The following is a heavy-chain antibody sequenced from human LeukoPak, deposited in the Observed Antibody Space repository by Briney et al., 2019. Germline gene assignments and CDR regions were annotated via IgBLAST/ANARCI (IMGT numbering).Heavy chain of an antibody. CDR2: INPNSGGT. CDR3: ARRARTAAVAFDF. CDR1: GYTFTAYY. V-gene: IGHV1-2*02. J-gene: IGHJ4*02. Sequence: ASVKVSCKASGYTFTAYYMHWVRQAPGQGLEWMGWINPNSGGTNYAQKFQGRVTMTRDTSISTAYMELSRLRSDDTAVYYCARRARTAAVAFDFWGQGTLVTVSS. D-gene: IGHD6-25*01.